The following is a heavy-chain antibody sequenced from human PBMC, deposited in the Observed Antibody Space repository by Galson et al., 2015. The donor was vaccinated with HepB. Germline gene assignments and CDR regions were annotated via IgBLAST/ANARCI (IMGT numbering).Heavy chain of an antibody. CDR1: GGSISSSSYY. CDR2: IYYSGST. Sequence: ETLSLTCTVSGGSISSSSYYWGWIRQPPGKGLEWIGSIYYSGSTYYNPSLKSRVTISVDTSKNQFSLKLSSVTAADTAVYYCARDYGGNGPGEPFDYWGQGTLVTVSS. D-gene: IGHD4-23*01. J-gene: IGHJ4*02. CDR3: ARDYGGNGPGEPFDY. V-gene: IGHV4-39*07.